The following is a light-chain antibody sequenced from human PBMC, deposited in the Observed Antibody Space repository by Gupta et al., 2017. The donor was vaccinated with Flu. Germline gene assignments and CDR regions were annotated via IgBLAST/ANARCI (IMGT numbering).Light chain of an antibody. CDR3: QQRDNWPPGAT. CDR1: QSISTH. V-gene: IGKV3-11*01. J-gene: IGKJ4*01. CDR2: DAS. Sequence: EIVLTQSPATLSLSPGQRATLSCRASQSISTHLSWYQQKPGQAPRLLLYDASKRATGIPDRFSGSGSGTDFTLTISSLEPEDLGVYYCQQRDNWPPGATFGGGTKVEI.